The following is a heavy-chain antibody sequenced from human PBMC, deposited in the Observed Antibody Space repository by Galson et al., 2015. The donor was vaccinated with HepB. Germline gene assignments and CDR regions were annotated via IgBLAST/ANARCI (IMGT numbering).Heavy chain of an antibody. CDR2: IWYDGSNK. D-gene: IGHD4-17*01. CDR3: ARDPTTATTRIYYYYGMDV. Sequence: SLRLSCAASGFTFSSYGMHWVRQAPGKGLEWVAVIWYDGSNKYYADSVKGRFTISRDNSKNTLYLQMNSLRAEDTAVYYCARDPTTATTRIYYYYGMDVWGQGTTVTVSS. V-gene: IGHV3-33*08. CDR1: GFTFSSYG. J-gene: IGHJ6*02.